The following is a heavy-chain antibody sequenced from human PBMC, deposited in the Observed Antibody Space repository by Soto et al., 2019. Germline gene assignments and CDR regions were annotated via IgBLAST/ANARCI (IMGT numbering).Heavy chain of an antibody. CDR1: GASISIGTDY. CDR3: VRGQPHRITIFEVVIRSYDYGMDV. V-gene: IGHV4-39*07. CDR2: INYSGST. J-gene: IGHJ6*02. Sequence: PSETLSLTCSVSGASISIGTDYWGWIRQPPGKGLEWIGNINYSGSTYYNPSLKSRITISVDTPKNQFSLKLSSVTAADTAVYFCVRGQPHRITIFEVVIRSYDYGMDVWGQGTTVTVSS. D-gene: IGHD3-3*01.